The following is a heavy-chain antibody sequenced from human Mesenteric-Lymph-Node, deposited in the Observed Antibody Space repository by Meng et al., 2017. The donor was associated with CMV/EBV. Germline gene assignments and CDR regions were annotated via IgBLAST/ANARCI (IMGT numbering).Heavy chain of an antibody. CDR2: IYYSGST. Sequence: SETLSLTCTVSGGSISSSSYYWGWIRQPPGKGLEWIGSIYYSGSTYYNPSLKSRVTISVDTSKNQFSLKLSSVTAADTAVYYCASHPRDGHPAYWGQGTLVTVSS. V-gene: IGHV4-39*07. J-gene: IGHJ4*02. CDR3: ASHPRDGHPAY. D-gene: IGHD5-24*01. CDR1: GGSISSSSYY.